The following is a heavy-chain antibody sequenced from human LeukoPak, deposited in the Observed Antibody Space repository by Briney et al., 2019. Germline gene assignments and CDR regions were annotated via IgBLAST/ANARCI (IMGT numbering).Heavy chain of an antibody. Sequence: SETLSLTCTVSGGSISSYYWSWIRQPAGKGLEWIGRIYTSGSTNYNPSLKSRVTMSVDTSKNQFSLKLSSVTAADTAVYYCARGSICSSTSCLGRYWFDPWGQGTLVTVSS. J-gene: IGHJ5*02. CDR3: ARGSICSSTSCLGRYWFDP. CDR2: IYTSGST. D-gene: IGHD2-2*01. V-gene: IGHV4-4*07. CDR1: GGSISSYY.